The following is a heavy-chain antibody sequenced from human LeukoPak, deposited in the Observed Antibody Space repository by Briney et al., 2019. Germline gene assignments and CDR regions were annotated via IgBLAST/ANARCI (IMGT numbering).Heavy chain of an antibody. J-gene: IGHJ6*03. D-gene: IGHD2-2*01. CDR2: IIPFLGIT. V-gene: IGHV1-69*02. CDR3: ARATSEIPAAALTGSKYYYYYYMDV. CDR1: GGTFSYYT. Sequence: SVKVSCKASGGTFSYYTISGVRQAPGQGLEWMGRIIPFLGITNYAQKFQGRVTITADKSTSTAYMELSSLRSEDTAVYYCARATSEIPAAALTGSKYYYYYYMDVWDKGTTVTVSS.